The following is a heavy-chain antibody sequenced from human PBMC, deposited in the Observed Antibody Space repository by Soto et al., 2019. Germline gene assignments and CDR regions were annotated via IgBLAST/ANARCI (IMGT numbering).Heavy chain of an antibody. CDR1: GGTFSIYG. D-gene: IGHD2-8*02. CDR3: ATSVGIAPTGEDGMDV. J-gene: IGHJ6*02. Sequence: QVQLVQSGAEVKKTGSSVKVSCKASGGTFSIYGFSWVRQAPGQGTEWIGGIIPILTTPNYAQKFQGRVTIVAEESTTTVYMEVSSLKFEDTAVYYCATSVGIAPTGEDGMDVWGQGTSVTVSS. CDR2: IIPILTTP. V-gene: IGHV1-69*01.